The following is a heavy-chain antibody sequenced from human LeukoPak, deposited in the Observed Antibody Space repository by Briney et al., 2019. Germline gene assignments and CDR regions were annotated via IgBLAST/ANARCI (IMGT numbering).Heavy chain of an antibody. CDR2: IYNTGAT. V-gene: IGHV3-53*01. D-gene: IGHD1-26*01. Sequence: GGSLRLSCTGSGFTFGDYGMSWFRQAPGKGLEWVSSIYNTGATHYAESVKGRFTISRDNSKNTLFLQMNSLRAEDMAVYYCARIEWERLGRAFDIWGQGTMVTVSS. J-gene: IGHJ3*02. CDR1: GFTFGDYG. CDR3: ARIEWERLGRAFDI.